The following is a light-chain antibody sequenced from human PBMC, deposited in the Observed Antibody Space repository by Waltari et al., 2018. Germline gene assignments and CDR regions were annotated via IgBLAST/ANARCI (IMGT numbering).Light chain of an antibody. CDR2: GAS. J-gene: IGKJ2*01. CDR3: QQYNKSPYT. CDR1: QSLDSTY. V-gene: IGKV3-20*01. Sequence: EIVLTQSPGTLSLSLGERATLSCRASQSLDSTYLAWYQLKPGQAPRLLIYGASSRAAGIPERFSGSGSGTDFTLTISRLEPEDFAVYYCQQYNKSPYTFGQGTKLRIK.